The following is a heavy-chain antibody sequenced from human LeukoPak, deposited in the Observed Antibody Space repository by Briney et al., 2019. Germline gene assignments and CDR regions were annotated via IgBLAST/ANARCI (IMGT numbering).Heavy chain of an antibody. V-gene: IGHV1-8*01. J-gene: IGHJ4*02. CDR3: ARGLDGSGSYYYDY. Sequence: GASVKVSCKASGYTFTSYDINWVRQATGQGLEWMGWMNPNSGNTGYAQKFQGRVTMTRNTSISTAYMELSSLRSEDTAVYYCARGLDGSGSYYYDYWGQGTQVTVSS. D-gene: IGHD3-10*01. CDR2: MNPNSGNT. CDR1: GYTFTSYD.